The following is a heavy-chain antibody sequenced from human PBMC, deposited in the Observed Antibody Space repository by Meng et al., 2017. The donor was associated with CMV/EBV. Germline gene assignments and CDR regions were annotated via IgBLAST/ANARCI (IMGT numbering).Heavy chain of an antibody. CDR3: AHSWYGLGPNWFDP. D-gene: IGHD3/OR15-3a*01. CDR2: IYWNDDK. J-gene: IGHJ5*02. CDR1: GFSLSTSGVG. Sequence: SGPTLVKPPQTLTLTCTFSGFSLSTSGVGVGWIRQPPGKALEWLALIYWNDDKRYSPSLKSRLTITKDTSKNQVVLTMTNMDPVDTATYYCAHSWYGLGPNWFDPWGQGTLVTVSS. V-gene: IGHV2-5*01.